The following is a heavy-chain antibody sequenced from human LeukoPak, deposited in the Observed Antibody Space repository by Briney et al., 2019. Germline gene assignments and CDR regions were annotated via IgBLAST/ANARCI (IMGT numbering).Heavy chain of an antibody. Sequence: SETLSLTCSVSGVSVSSGSYYWIWIRQPPGKGLEWIGHISYSGSTNYSPSLKSRVTISVDTSKDQFSLRLTSVTAADTAVYYCARVAYFGSDWGQGTLVTVSS. J-gene: IGHJ4*02. CDR3: ARVAYFGSD. CDR1: GVSVSSGSYY. CDR2: ISYSGST. V-gene: IGHV4-61*01. D-gene: IGHD3-10*01.